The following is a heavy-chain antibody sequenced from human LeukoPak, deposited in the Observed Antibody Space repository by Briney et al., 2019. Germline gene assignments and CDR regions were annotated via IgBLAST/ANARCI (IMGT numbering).Heavy chain of an antibody. D-gene: IGHD1-26*01. Sequence: TGGSLRLSCAASGFTFSSYGMHWVRQAPGKGLEWVAVIWYDGSNKYYADSVKGRFTISRDDSKNTLYLHMNSLRDEDTAVYYCAIDAWELPLDAFDIWGQGTMVTVSS. CDR3: AIDAWELPLDAFDI. V-gene: IGHV3-33*01. J-gene: IGHJ3*02. CDR2: IWYDGSNK. CDR1: GFTFSSYG.